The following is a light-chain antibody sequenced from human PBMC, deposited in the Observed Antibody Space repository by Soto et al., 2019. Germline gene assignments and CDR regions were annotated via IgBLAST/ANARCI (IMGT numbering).Light chain of an antibody. J-gene: IGKJ1*01. CDR3: QKSYSTPWT. Sequence: DIQMTQYPSSLSASVGDRVTITCRASQSSSSYLNWYQQKPGKAPKLLIYAASSLQSGVPARFSGSGSGTDFTLTSSSLQPEDFATYYCQKSYSTPWTFGQGTKVEL. CDR2: AAS. CDR1: QSSSSY. V-gene: IGKV1-39*01.